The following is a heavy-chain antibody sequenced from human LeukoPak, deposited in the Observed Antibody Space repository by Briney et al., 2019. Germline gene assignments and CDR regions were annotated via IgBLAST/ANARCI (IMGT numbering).Heavy chain of an antibody. CDR1: GYTFTSYY. CDR3: ARVWDWFDP. CDR2: INASGGST. J-gene: IGHJ5*02. D-gene: IGHD1-26*01. V-gene: IGHV1-46*01. Sequence: TSVKVSGKAAGYTFTSYYMHWVRQSPGQGLGWMGIINASGGSTSYAEKFQGRVTMTRDMSTSTVYMELSSLRSEDTAVYYCARVWDWFDPWGQGNLVTVSS.